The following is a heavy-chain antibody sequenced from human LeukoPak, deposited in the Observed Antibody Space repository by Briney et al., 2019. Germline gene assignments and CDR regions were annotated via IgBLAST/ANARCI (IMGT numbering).Heavy chain of an antibody. CDR3: ARGGNPRDGPDY. V-gene: IGHV3-48*03. Sequence: GGSLRLSCAASGFTFSSYEMNWVRQAPGKGLEWISYISVSGTTIYYADSVKGRFSISRDNSKNTLYLQMNSLGAEDTAVYYCARGGNPRDGPDYWGQGTLVTVSS. J-gene: IGHJ4*02. D-gene: IGHD4-23*01. CDR2: ISVSGTTI. CDR1: GFTFSSYE.